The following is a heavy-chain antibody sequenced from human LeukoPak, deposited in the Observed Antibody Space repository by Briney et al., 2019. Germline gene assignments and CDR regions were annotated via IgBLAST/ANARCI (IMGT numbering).Heavy chain of an antibody. V-gene: IGHV3-23*01. D-gene: IGHD5-18*01. Sequence: PGGSLRLSCAASGFTFSSYAMSWVRQAPGKGLEWVSSIGGGGVDTYYADSVKGRFTISRDNSKNTLYLQMNSLRAEDTAVYYCAEGDTYFDYWGQGTLVTVSS. J-gene: IGHJ4*02. CDR3: AEGDTYFDY. CDR2: IGGGGVDT. CDR1: GFTFSSYA.